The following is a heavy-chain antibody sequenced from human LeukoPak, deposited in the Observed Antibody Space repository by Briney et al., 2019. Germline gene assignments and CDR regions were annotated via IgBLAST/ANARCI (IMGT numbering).Heavy chain of an antibody. V-gene: IGHV4-61*01. J-gene: IGHJ4*02. CDR3: ARDRENGSGWYGLGY. D-gene: IGHD6-13*01. Sequence: PSETLSLTCTVPGGSISSSSYYWGWLRQPPGKGLEWIGYIYYSGITKYNPSLKSRVTISVDTSKSQLSLKLSSVTAADTAVYYCARDRENGSGWYGLGYWGQGTRVTVSS. CDR1: GGSISSSSYY. CDR2: IYYSGIT.